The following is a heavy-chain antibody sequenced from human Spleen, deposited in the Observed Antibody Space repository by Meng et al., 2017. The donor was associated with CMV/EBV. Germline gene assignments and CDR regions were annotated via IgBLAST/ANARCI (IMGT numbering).Heavy chain of an antibody. Sequence: SVKVSCKASGGTFSSYAISWVRQAPGQGLEWMGGIIPIFGTANYAQKFQGRVTITTDESTSTAYMELSSLRSEDTAVYYCAGEVVPAASWFDPWGQGTLVTVSS. J-gene: IGHJ5*02. CDR1: GGTFSSYA. D-gene: IGHD2-2*01. CDR3: AGEVVPAASWFDP. CDR2: IIPIFGTA. V-gene: IGHV1-69*05.